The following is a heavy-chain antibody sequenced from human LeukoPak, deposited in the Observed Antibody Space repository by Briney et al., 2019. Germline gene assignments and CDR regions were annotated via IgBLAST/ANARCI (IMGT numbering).Heavy chain of an antibody. D-gene: IGHD6-19*01. J-gene: IGHJ4*02. CDR2: INHSGST. V-gene: IGHV4-34*01. CDR1: GGSFSGYY. CDR3: ARDPPVAGTS. Sequence: SETLSLTCAVYGGSFSGYYWSWIRQPPGKGLEWIGEINHSGSTNYNPSLKSRVTISVDTSKNQFSLKLSSVTAADTAVYYCARDPPVAGTSWGQGTLVTVSS.